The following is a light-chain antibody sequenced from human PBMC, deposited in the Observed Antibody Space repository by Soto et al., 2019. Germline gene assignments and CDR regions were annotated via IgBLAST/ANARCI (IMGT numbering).Light chain of an antibody. CDR2: AAS. CDR1: QGISTY. Sequence: DIQMTQSPSSLSASVGDRVTITCRASQGISTYLVWYQQKPGTVPKLLIFAASTLQSGVPSRFSGSGSGTDVTLNISSLQPEDVATYYCQNYIGAPGTFGQGTKVEIK. V-gene: IGKV1-27*01. J-gene: IGKJ1*01. CDR3: QNYIGAPGT.